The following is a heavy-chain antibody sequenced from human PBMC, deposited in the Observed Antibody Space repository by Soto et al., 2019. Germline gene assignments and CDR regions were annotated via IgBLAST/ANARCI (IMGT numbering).Heavy chain of an antibody. CDR3: SRRTSGWYFDY. CDR2: ISGSGGST. CDR1: GFTFSSYA. J-gene: IGHJ4*02. D-gene: IGHD6-19*01. V-gene: IGHV3-23*01. Sequence: GGSLRLSCAASGFTFSSYAMSWVRQAPGKGLEWVSVISGSGGSTYYADSVKGRFTISRDNSKNTLYLQMNSLRAEDTAVYYCSRRTSGWYFDYWGQGTPVTVSS.